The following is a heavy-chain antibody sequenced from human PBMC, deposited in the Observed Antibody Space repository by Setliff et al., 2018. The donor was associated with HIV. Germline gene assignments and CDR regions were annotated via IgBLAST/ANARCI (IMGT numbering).Heavy chain of an antibody. CDR2: ISGSGGNT. D-gene: IGHD3-22*01. V-gene: IGHV3-23*01. CDR1: GFTFMNYA. J-gene: IGHJ4*02. Sequence: PGGSLRLSCAASGFTFMNYAMSWVRQAPGKGLAWVSTISGSGGNTYYADSVKGRFTISRDNAKNSLYLQMNSLRAEDTAVYYCAVHYYDSSGYDYWGQGTLVTVSS. CDR3: AVHYYDSSGYDY.